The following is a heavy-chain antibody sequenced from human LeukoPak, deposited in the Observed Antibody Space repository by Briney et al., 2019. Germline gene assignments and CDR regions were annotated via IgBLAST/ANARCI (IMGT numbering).Heavy chain of an antibody. CDR3: ARSLYGSNWSHFNF. CDR2: IYYSGST. J-gene: IGHJ4*02. V-gene: IGHV4-61*01. D-gene: IGHD4-11*01. CDR1: GGSVSSGSYY. Sequence: SETLSLTCTVSGGSVSSGSYYWSWIRQPPGKGLEWIGYIYYSGSTNYNPSLKSRVTISVDTSKNQFSLKLSSVTAADTAVYYCARSLYGSNWSHFNFWGQGTLVTVSS.